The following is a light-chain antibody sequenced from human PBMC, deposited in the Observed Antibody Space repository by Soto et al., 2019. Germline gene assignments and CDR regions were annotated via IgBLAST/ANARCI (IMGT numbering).Light chain of an antibody. Sequence: QSVLTQPASVSGSPGQSITISCTGTSSDVGGYKYVSWYQQHPGKAPKLMIYDIRNRPSGVSNRFSGYKSGNTASLTISGLQAEDEADYYCSSYTSSSTRVFGTGTQLTVL. CDR3: SSYTSSSTRV. V-gene: IGLV2-14*03. CDR1: SSDVGGYKY. CDR2: DIR. J-gene: IGLJ1*01.